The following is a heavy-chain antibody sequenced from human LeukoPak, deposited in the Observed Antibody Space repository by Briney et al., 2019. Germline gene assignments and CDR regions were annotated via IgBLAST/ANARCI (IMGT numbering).Heavy chain of an antibody. CDR1: GGSISDYY. Sequence: PSETLSLTCTVSGGSISDYYWSWIRQPPGKGPEWIGEINHSGSTNYNPSLKSRVTISVDTSKNQFSLKLSSVTAADTAVYYCARGRLQFDYWGQGTLVTVSS. V-gene: IGHV4-34*01. J-gene: IGHJ4*02. CDR2: INHSGST. D-gene: IGHD4-11*01. CDR3: ARGRLQFDY.